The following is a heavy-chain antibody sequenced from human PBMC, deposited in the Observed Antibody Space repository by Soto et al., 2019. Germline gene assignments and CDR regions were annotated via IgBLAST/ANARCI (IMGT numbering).Heavy chain of an antibody. CDR3: ARSPGRGYYYGMDV. CDR1: GFTFSSYG. CDR2: IWYDGSNK. Sequence: QVQLVESGGGVVQPGRSLRLSCAASGFTFSSYGMHWVRQAPGKGLEWVAVIWYDGSNKYYADSVKGRFTISRDNSKNTLYLQMNSLRAEDTAAYYCARSPGRGYYYGMDVWGQGTTVTVSS. V-gene: IGHV3-33*01. J-gene: IGHJ6*02.